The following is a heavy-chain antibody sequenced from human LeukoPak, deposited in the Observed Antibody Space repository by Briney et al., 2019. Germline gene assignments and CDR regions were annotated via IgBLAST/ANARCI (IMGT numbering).Heavy chain of an antibody. CDR1: GFTFSSYA. D-gene: IGHD2-2*01. J-gene: IGHJ4*02. Sequence: GGSLRLSCAASGFTFSSYAMSWVRQAPGKGLEWVSAISGSGGSTYYADSVKGRFTISRDNSKNTLYLQMNSLIPEDTAVYYCAKTHSTSWGYFDYWGKETLVTVSS. CDR2: ISGSGGST. CDR3: AKTHSTSWGYFDY. V-gene: IGHV3-23*01.